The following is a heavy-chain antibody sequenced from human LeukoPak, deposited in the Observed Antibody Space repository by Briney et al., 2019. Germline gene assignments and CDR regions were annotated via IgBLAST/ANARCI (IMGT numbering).Heavy chain of an antibody. CDR2: IKFDGSEK. CDR1: GFSFSSYA. CDR3: VRGSQVGD. J-gene: IGHJ4*02. Sequence: GGSLRLSCVASGFSFSSYAMNWVRQAPGKGLEWVANIKFDGSEKYYVDSVKGRFTISRDNAKNSLYLQMNSLRAEDTAVYYCVRGSQVGDWGQGTLVTVSS. V-gene: IGHV3-7*01. D-gene: IGHD3-16*01.